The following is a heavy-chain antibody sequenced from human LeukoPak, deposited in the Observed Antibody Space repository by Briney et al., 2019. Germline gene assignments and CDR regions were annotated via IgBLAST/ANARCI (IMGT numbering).Heavy chain of an antibody. D-gene: IGHD3-9*01. V-gene: IGHV7-4-1*02. CDR2: INTNTGNP. Sequence: ASVKVSCKASGYTFTNYTVNWVRQAPGQGLEYMGWINTNTGNPTYAPGFAGRFVFSLDTSVTTTYLHINSLKAADSAVYYCTRGNDTTGYFTYWGQGTLVTVSS. CDR3: TRGNDTTGYFTY. J-gene: IGHJ4*02. CDR1: GYTFTNYT.